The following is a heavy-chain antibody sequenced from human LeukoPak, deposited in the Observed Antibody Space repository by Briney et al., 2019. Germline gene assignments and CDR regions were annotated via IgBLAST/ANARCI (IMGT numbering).Heavy chain of an antibody. CDR3: ARVDYDVLTGYSLDAFDI. CDR2: IYYSGST. J-gene: IGHJ3*02. D-gene: IGHD3-9*01. CDR1: GGSFSGYY. Sequence: LETLSLTCAVYGGSFSGYYWSWVRQPPGKGLEWIGYIYYSGSTNYNPSLKSRVTISVDTSKNQFSLKLSSVTAADTAVYYCARVDYDVLTGYSLDAFDIWGQGTMVTVSS. V-gene: IGHV4-59*01.